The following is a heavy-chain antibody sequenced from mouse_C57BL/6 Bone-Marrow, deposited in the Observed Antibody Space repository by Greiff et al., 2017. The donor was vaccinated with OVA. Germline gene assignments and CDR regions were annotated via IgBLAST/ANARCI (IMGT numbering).Heavy chain of an antibody. J-gene: IGHJ4*01. CDR3: ARQGYYGSSPYAMDY. D-gene: IGHD1-1*01. V-gene: IGHV5-12*01. Sequence: EVNVVESGGGLVQPGGSLKLSCAASGFTFSDYYMYWVRQTPEKRLEWVAYISNGGGSTYYPDTVKGRFTISRDNAKNTLYLQMSRLKSEDTAMYYCARQGYYGSSPYAMDYWGQGTSVTVSS. CDR1: GFTFSDYY. CDR2: ISNGGGST.